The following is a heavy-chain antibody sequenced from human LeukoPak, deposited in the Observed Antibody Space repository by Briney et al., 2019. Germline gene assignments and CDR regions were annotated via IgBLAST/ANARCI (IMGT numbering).Heavy chain of an antibody. Sequence: SETLSLTCTVSGGSISSSSYYWGWIRQPPGKGLEWIGSIYYSGSTYYNPSLKSRVTISVDTSKNQFSLKLSSVTAADTAVYYCARREWFDPWGQGTLVTVSS. CDR3: ARREWFDP. CDR2: IYYSGST. J-gene: IGHJ5*02. V-gene: IGHV4-39*07. CDR1: GGSISSSSYY.